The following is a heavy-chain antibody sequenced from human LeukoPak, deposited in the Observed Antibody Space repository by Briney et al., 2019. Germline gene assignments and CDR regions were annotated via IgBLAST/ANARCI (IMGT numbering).Heavy chain of an antibody. CDR3: ARDGWVYAIPGSYFDY. CDR2: ISSNGGTT. J-gene: IGHJ4*02. CDR1: GFTFSTYA. Sequence: GGSLRLSCAASGFTFSTYAVHWVRQAPGKGLEYVSAISSNGGTTYYGDSVKGRFTISRDNSKNTLYLQMGSLRAEDMAVYYCARDGWVYAIPGSYFDYWGQGTLVTVSS. V-gene: IGHV3-64*02. D-gene: IGHD2-8*01.